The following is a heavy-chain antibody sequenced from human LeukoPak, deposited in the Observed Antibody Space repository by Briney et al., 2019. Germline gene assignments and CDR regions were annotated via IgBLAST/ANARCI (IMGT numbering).Heavy chain of an antibody. CDR2: ISSSSYYL. CDR3: ARATRRLWLREYYFDY. J-gene: IGHJ4*02. CDR1: GFTFSSYT. V-gene: IGHV3-21*01. D-gene: IGHD5-12*01. Sequence: GGSLRLSCAASGFTFSSYTMNWVRQAPGKGLGWVSSISSSSYYLYYADSGKGRFTLSRDNAKNSLYLQMNSLRAEDTAVYYCARATRRLWLREYYFDYWGQGTLVTVSS.